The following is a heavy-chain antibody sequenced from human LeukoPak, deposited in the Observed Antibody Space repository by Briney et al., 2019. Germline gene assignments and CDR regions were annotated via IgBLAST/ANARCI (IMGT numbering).Heavy chain of an antibody. CDR3: ARGLAAAYDYNWFDP. V-gene: IGHV4-30-4*07. D-gene: IGHD5-12*01. J-gene: IGHJ5*02. CDR2: IYYSGST. Sequence: SETLSLTCAVSGGSISSGGYSWSWIRQPPGKGLEWIGYIYYSGSTYYNPSLKSRVTISVDTSKNQFSLKLSSVTAADTAVYYCARGLAAAYDYNWFDPWGQGTLVTVSS. CDR1: GGSISSGGYS.